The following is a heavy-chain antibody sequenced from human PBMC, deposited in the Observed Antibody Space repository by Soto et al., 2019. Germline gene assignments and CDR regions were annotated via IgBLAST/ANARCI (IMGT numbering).Heavy chain of an antibody. CDR3: AKESPSWSGYDYIAFDY. J-gene: IGHJ4*02. CDR1: GFTFSSYA. Sequence: PGVSLRLSCAASGFTFSSYAMSWVRQAPGKGLEWVSAISGSGGSTYYADSVKGRFTISRDNSKNTLYLQMNSLRAEDTAVYYCAKESPSWSGYDYIAFDYWGQGTLVTVSS. CDR2: ISGSGGST. D-gene: IGHD5-12*01. V-gene: IGHV3-23*01.